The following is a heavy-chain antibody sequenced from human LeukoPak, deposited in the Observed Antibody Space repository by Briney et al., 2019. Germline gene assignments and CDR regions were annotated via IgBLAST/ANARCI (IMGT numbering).Heavy chain of an antibody. CDR1: GFTFSSYS. D-gene: IGHD2-2*01. V-gene: IGHV3-21*01. CDR2: ISSSSSYI. CDR3: ARAIGYCSSTSCSVGFDY. Sequence: GGSLRLSCAASGFTFSSYSMNWVRQAPGKGREWVSSISSSSSYIYYADSVKGRFTISRDSAKNSLYLQMNSLRAEDTAVYYCARAIGYCSSTSCSVGFDYWGQGTLVTVSS. J-gene: IGHJ4*02.